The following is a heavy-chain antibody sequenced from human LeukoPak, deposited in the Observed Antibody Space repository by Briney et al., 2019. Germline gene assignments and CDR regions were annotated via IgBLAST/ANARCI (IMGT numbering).Heavy chain of an antibody. CDR2: IFHSGST. D-gene: IGHD6-13*01. V-gene: IGHV4-4*02. J-gene: IGHJ4*02. CDR1: SDSIFSSNW. CDR3: ARVGSSWYFDY. Sequence: ASGTLSLTCTVSSDSIFSSNWWSWVRQPPGKGLEWIGQIFHSGSTSYSPSLKSRVTISADKSKNQVSLKLTSVTAADTAVYYCARVGSSWYFDYWGQGTLVTVSS.